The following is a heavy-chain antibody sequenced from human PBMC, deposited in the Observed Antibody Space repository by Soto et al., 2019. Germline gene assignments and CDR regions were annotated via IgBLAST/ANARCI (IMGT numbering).Heavy chain of an antibody. D-gene: IGHD2-21*01. Sequence: QVQLVQSGAEVKKPGASVKVSCKASGYTFTNFFLHWVRLAPGQGLEWMGMITPSGGSTSYAQKFQGRVIMTRDTSTSTVYLALSSLRSEDTAVYYCARGPIAMYSFDHWGLGTMVTVSS. J-gene: IGHJ4*02. CDR2: ITPSGGST. CDR1: GYTFTNFF. V-gene: IGHV1-46*01. CDR3: ARGPIAMYSFDH.